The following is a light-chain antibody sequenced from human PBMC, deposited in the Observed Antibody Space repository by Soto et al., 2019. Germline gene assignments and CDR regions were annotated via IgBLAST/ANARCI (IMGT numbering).Light chain of an antibody. V-gene: IGKV3-20*01. Sequence: EIALTPSPVTLSVSPGESATRSCRASQSGRVTYLAWYQQKPGQAPRLLIYTASRRATGIPDRFSGSASGTEFTLTISRLEPEDFAVYYCQQYDSPPYTFGQGTKLEIK. CDR1: QSGRVTY. CDR3: QQYDSPPYT. J-gene: IGKJ2*01. CDR2: TAS.